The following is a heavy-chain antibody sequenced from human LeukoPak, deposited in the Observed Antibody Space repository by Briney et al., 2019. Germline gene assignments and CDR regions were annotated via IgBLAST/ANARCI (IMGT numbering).Heavy chain of an antibody. CDR2: VYYSGST. CDR3: ARIHRYCSGGACYVLDN. V-gene: IGHV4-59*02. D-gene: IGHD2-15*01. CDR1: GGSVSGYY. J-gene: IGHJ4*02. Sequence: SETLSLTCVVSGGSVSGYYWGWIRQPPGRGLEWIGYVYYSGSTNYNPSFKSRITISVDTSRNQFSLQLSSATAADTAVYYCARIHRYCSGGACYVLDNWGQGTLVAVSS.